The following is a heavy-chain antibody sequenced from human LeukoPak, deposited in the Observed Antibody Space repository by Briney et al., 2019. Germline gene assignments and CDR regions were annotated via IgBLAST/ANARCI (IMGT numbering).Heavy chain of an antibody. Sequence: SQTLSLTCASSGDSVSSNSGVWNWIRQSPSRGLEWLGRTYYRSKWYNDYAVSVKSRITINPDTSKDQFSLQLNSVTAADTAVYYCARAQRDRITFGGVVTGSWFDPWGQGTLVTVSS. CDR3: ARAQRDRITFGGVVTGSWFDP. V-gene: IGHV6-1*01. CDR2: TYYRSKWYN. CDR1: GDSVSSNSGV. J-gene: IGHJ5*02. D-gene: IGHD3-16*01.